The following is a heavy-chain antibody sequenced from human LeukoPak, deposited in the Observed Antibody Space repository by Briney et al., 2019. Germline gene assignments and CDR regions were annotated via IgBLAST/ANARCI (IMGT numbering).Heavy chain of an antibody. CDR2: INHSGST. D-gene: IGHD2-2*01. J-gene: IGHJ5*02. CDR3: ARGVQKWFVVVPAARMGWFDP. Sequence: PSETLSLTCAVYGGSFSGYYWSWIRQPPGKGLEWIGEINHSGSTNYNPSLKSRVTISVDTSKNQFSLKLSSVTAADTAVYYCARGVQKWFVVVPAARMGWFDPGAREPWSPSPQ. V-gene: IGHV4-34*01. CDR1: GGSFSGYY.